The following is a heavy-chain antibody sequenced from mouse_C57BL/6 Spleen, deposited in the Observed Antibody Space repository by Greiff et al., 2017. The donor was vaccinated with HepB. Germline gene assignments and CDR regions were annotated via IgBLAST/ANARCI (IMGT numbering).Heavy chain of an antibody. D-gene: IGHD1-1*01. Sequence: VQLQQSGPELVKPGASVKISCKASGYAFCSSWMNWVKQRPGKGLEWIGRIYPGDGDTNYNGKFKGKATLTADKSSSTAYMQLSSLTSEDSAVYFCARGDYGSTFAYWGQGTLVTVSA. V-gene: IGHV1-82*01. CDR2: IYPGDGDT. J-gene: IGHJ3*01. CDR1: GYAFCSSW. CDR3: ARGDYGSTFAY.